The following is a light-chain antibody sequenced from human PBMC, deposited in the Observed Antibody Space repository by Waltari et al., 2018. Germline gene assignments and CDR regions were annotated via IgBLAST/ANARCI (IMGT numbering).Light chain of an antibody. CDR2: YKSDSDK. CDR1: SRINVGTSR. V-gene: IGLV5-45*03. Sequence: QAVLTQPSSLSPSPGASASLTCTLRSRINVGTSRIYWYQQKPRSRPQYHLRYKSDSDKQQGSGVPSRFYAAKDASANAGILLISGLQSEDETVYYCMIWHTSAWVFGGGTKLTVL. CDR3: MIWHTSAWV. J-gene: IGLJ3*02.